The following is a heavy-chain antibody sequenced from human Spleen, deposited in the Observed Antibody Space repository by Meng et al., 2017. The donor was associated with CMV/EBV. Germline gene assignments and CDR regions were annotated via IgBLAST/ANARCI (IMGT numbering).Heavy chain of an antibody. J-gene: IGHJ4*02. CDR2: ITTYGNTI. D-gene: IGHD3-16*01. V-gene: IGHV3-48*03. CDR3: ARLGGVEGN. Sequence: GGSLRLSCAASGFTFSSFEMNWVRQAPGKGLEWVSYITTYGNTIHYADAVKGRFTISRDNAKNSLYLQMNSLRAEDTAVYYCARLGGVEGNWGQGTLVTVSS. CDR1: GFTFSSFE.